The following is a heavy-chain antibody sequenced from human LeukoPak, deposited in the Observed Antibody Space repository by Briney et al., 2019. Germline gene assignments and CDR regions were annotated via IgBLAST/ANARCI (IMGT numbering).Heavy chain of an antibody. J-gene: IGHJ4*02. Sequence: QAGGSLRLSCAASGFTFSSYEMNWVRQAPGKGLEWVSYISNSGLSIYYADSVKGRFTISRDNAKNSLYLQMSSLRAEDTAVYYCAGDNIENGDLDYLDSWGQGTLVTVSS. V-gene: IGHV3-48*03. D-gene: IGHD2-21*02. CDR1: GFTFSSYE. CDR3: AGDNIENGDLDYLDS. CDR2: ISNSGLSI.